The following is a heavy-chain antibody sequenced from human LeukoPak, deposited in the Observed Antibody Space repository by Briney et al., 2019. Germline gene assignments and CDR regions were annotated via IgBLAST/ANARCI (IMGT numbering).Heavy chain of an antibody. D-gene: IGHD2-8*01. J-gene: IGHJ5*02. V-gene: IGHV4-39*01. Sequence: SETLSLTCTVSGGSISSSSYYWGWIRQPPGQGLEWIGSIYYSGSTYYDPSLKSRVTISVDTSKNQFSLKLSSVTAADTAVYYCASHRYEWWFDPWGQGTLVTVSS. CDR3: ASHRYEWWFDP. CDR1: GGSISSSSYY. CDR2: IYYSGST.